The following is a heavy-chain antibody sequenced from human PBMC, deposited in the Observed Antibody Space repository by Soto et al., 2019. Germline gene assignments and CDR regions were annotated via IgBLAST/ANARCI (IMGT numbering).Heavy chain of an antibody. D-gene: IGHD2-8*01. CDR1: GFTFSTYS. CDR2: ISSGSSSI. J-gene: IGHJ4*02. CDR3: ARAPTVPDARSLDS. V-gene: IGHV3-48*02. Sequence: EVQLVQSGGGLVQPGGSLRLSCVVSGFTFSTYSMNWVRQAPGKGLEWVSYISSGSSSIFYADSVKGRFTISRDNAKNSLYLQMNSLRDDDTGVYYCARAPTVPDARSLDSWGQGTLVTVSS.